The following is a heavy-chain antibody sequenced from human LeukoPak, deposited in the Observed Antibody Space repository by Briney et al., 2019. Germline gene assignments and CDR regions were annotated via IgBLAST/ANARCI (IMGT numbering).Heavy chain of an antibody. CDR1: GFTFSSYA. CDR3: AKDQHPVSSGWYFYYFDY. Sequence: GGTLRLSCAASGFTFSSYAMSWVRQAPGKGLEWVSAISGSGGSTYYADSVKGRFTISRDNSKNTLYLQMNSLRAEDTAVYYCAKDQHPVSSGWYFYYFDYWGQGTLVTVSS. D-gene: IGHD6-19*01. J-gene: IGHJ4*02. CDR2: ISGSGGST. V-gene: IGHV3-23*01.